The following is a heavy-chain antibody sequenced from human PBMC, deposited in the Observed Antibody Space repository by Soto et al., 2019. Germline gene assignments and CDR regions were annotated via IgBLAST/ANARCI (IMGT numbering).Heavy chain of an antibody. V-gene: IGHV1-58*01. J-gene: IGHJ4*02. CDR1: GFTFTDSA. CDR2: IVVGSGNT. Sequence: ASVKVSCKASGFTFTDSAVQWVRQARGQRLEWIGWIVVGSGNTNYAQKFQERVTITRDMSTTTAYMELSSLRSEDTAVYYCATDKGDSYGYGNYWGQGTLVTVSS. D-gene: IGHD5-18*01. CDR3: ATDKGDSYGYGNY.